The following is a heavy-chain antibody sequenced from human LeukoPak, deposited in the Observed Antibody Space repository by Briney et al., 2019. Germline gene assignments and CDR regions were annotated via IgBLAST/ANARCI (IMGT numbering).Heavy chain of an antibody. D-gene: IGHD6-13*01. Sequence: EASVKVSCKASGYTFTSYGISWVRQAPGQGLEWMGWISAYSGNTNYAQKLQGRVTMTTDTSTSTAYMELRSLKSDDTAVYYCASGAGSWDNFEYWGQGTLVTVSS. CDR3: ASGAGSWDNFEY. CDR2: ISAYSGNT. V-gene: IGHV1-18*01. J-gene: IGHJ4*02. CDR1: GYTFTSYG.